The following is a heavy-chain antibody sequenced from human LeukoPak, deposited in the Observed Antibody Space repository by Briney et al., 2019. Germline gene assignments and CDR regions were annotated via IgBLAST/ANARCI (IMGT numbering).Heavy chain of an antibody. J-gene: IGHJ3*02. Sequence: SETLSLTCTVSGGSISNHYWTWIRQPPGKGLEWIGYISYSGSTNYNPSLRSRVTISIDTSNNQISLRLSPVTAADTAIYYCARDPTTVTKGFDIWGLGTMVTVSP. D-gene: IGHD4-17*01. CDR1: GGSISNHY. CDR2: ISYSGST. CDR3: ARDPTTVTKGFDI. V-gene: IGHV4-59*11.